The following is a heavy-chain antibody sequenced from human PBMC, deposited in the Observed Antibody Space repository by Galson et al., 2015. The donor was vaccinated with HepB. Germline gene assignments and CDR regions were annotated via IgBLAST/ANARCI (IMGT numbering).Heavy chain of an antibody. Sequence: QSGAEVKEPGESLKISCQGSGYDFTTFWIAWVRQMPGKGLEWMGIIYPGDSDTRYSPSFQGHVTISADNSITTAYLQWTSLKASDTALYYCATHDYGDYDRTRRGMDVWGQGTTVTVSS. J-gene: IGHJ6*02. CDR3: ATHDYGDYDRTRRGMDV. CDR2: IYPGDSDT. D-gene: IGHD4-17*01. V-gene: IGHV5-51*01. CDR1: GYDFTTFW.